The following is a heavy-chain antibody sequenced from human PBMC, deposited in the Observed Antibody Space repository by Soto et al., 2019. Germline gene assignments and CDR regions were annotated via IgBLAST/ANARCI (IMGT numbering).Heavy chain of an antibody. V-gene: IGHV4-59*03. CDR2: LYNTGST. D-gene: IGHD3-3*01. J-gene: IGHJ6*02. CDR3: AGMSFTVFGEVIDNFYFYGMDV. Sequence: ETLSLTCNVSGGSISSYYWTWIRQPPGKGLEWIGYLYNTGSTNYNPSLKSRVTISLDTSKNQFFLNLSSVTAADTAVYYCAGMSFTVFGEVIDNFYFYGMDVWGQGTTVTVSS. CDR1: GGSISSYY.